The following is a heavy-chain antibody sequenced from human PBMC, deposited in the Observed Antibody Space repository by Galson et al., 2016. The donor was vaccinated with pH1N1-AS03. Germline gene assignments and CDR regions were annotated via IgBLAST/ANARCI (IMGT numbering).Heavy chain of an antibody. CDR2: ISSSSSYT. V-gene: IGHV3-21*01. D-gene: IGHD4-23*01. CDR3: ARSKNDGNFQVNVFFL. CDR1: GFTFSTYG. Sequence: SLRLSCAASGFTFSTYGMNWVRQAPGKGLEWVSSISSSSSYTNYADSVEGRFTISRDNAENSLYLQMNSLRDEDTAVYYCARSKNDGNFQVNVFFLLGQVTMVTVSS. J-gene: IGHJ3*01.